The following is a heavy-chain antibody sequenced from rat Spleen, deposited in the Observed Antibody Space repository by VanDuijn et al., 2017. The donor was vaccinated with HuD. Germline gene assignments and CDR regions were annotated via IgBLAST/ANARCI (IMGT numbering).Heavy chain of an antibody. V-gene: IGHV5-7*01. CDR3: AKENTIAAGGVMDA. CDR1: GFTFSDYN. Sequence: EVQLVESGGGLVQPGRSLKLSCAASGFTFSDYNMAWVRQAPKKGLEWVATISYDGSSTYYRDSMKGRITIPRDNAKSTLYLQVDSLRSEDTATYYCAKENTIAAGGVMDAWGQGVMVTVSS. J-gene: IGHJ2*01. CDR2: ISYDGSST. D-gene: IGHD1-2*01.